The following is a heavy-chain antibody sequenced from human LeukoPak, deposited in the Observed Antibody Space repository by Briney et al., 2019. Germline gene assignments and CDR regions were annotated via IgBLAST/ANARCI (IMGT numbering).Heavy chain of an antibody. Sequence: GGSLRLSCAVSGITLSNYGMSWVRQAPGKGLEWVAGISDSGGRTNYADSVKGRFTISRDNPKNTLDLHMNSLRPEDTAVYFCAKRGVVIRVILVGFHKEAYYFDSWGQGALVTVSS. CDR3: AKRGVVIRVILVGFHKEAYYFDS. D-gene: IGHD3-22*01. CDR1: GITLSNYG. CDR2: ISDSGGRT. V-gene: IGHV3-23*01. J-gene: IGHJ4*02.